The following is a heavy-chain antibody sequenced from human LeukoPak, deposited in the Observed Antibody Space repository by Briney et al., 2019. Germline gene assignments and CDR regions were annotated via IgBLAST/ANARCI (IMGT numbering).Heavy chain of an antibody. CDR3: ARGVGYCSSTSCHRPSNFDY. CDR1: GYTFTNYD. J-gene: IGHJ4*02. CDR2: ISAYNGNT. D-gene: IGHD2-2*01. Sequence: ASVKVSCKASGYTFTNYDISWVRQAPGQGLEWMGWISAYNGNTNYAQKFQGRVTITRNTSISTAYMELSSLRSEDTAVYYCARGVGYCSSTSCHRPSNFDYWGQGTLVTVSS. V-gene: IGHV1-8*03.